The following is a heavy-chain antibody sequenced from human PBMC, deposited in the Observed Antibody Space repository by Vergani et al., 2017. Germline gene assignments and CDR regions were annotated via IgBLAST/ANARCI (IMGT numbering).Heavy chain of an antibody. CDR2: IYYSGST. CDR1: GGSISSGDYY. V-gene: IGHV4-30-4*08. Sequence: QVQLQESGPGLVKPSQTLSLTCTVSGGSISSGDYYWNWIRQPPGKGLEWIGYIYYSGSTYYHPSLKSRVTISVDTSKNQFSLKLRSVTAADTAVYYCARDRGIQLWYPLDYWGQGTLVTVSS. CDR3: ARDRGIQLWYPLDY. D-gene: IGHD5-18*01. J-gene: IGHJ4*02.